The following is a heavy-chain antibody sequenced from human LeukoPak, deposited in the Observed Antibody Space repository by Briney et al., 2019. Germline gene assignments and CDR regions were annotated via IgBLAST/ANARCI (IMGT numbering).Heavy chain of an antibody. D-gene: IGHD1-26*01. J-gene: IGHJ5*02. CDR3: ARVAPSLSGSPFDP. V-gene: IGHV1-18*01. Sequence: ASVKVSCKSSGYTFSNYGVSWVRQAPGQGLEWMGWISAYNNNTNYAQKFQGRLTMTTDTSTSTAYMGLRSLRSDDTAVYYCARVAPSLSGSPFDPWGQGTLVTVSS. CDR1: GYTFSNYG. CDR2: ISAYNNNT.